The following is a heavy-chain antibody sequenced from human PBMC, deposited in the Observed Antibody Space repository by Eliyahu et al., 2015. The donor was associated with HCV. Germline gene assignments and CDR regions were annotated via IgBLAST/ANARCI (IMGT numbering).Heavy chain of an antibody. Sequence: QVQLVQSGAAVKKPGASXKISXKASGYTFPTXXLDWXRQAPGQGLEWMGIINPSSGSASYAQKFQGRVTMTRDTSTSTVYMELSSLRFDDTAVYYCAREDLQPTANQALDYWGQGTLVTVSS. V-gene: IGHV1-46*01. CDR2: INPSSGSA. CDR1: GYTFPTXX. J-gene: IGHJ4*02. D-gene: IGHD4-11*01. CDR3: AREDLQPTANQALDY.